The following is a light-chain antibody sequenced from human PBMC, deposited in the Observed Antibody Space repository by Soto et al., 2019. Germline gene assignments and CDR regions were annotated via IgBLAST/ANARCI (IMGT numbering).Light chain of an antibody. J-gene: IGKJ1*01. CDR1: QSVRSY. V-gene: IGKV3-20*01. Sequence: EIVLTQSPATVSLCPGERATLSCRASQSVRSYLAWYQQKPGQAPRLLIYDASNRATGIPARFSGSGSGTDFTLTISRLEPEDFAVYYCQQYGSSPPFTFGQGTKVDIK. CDR2: DAS. CDR3: QQYGSSPPFT.